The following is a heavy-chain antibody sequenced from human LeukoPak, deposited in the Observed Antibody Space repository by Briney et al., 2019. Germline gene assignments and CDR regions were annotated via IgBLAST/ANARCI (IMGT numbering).Heavy chain of an antibody. Sequence: GGSLRLSCAASGFTFSSYSMNWVRQAPGKGLEXXXXXXSSSSYIYSAXXXKGRFTISRDNAKNSLYLQMNSLRAEDTAVYYCARDYYDSSGPGDFDYWGQGTLVTVSS. CDR2: XXSSSSYI. CDR1: GFTFSSYS. V-gene: IGHV3-21*01. J-gene: IGHJ4*02. D-gene: IGHD3-22*01. CDR3: ARDYYDSSGPGDFDY.